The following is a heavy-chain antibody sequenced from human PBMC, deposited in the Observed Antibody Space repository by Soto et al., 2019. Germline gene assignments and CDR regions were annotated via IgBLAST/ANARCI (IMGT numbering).Heavy chain of an antibody. D-gene: IGHD2-2*01. V-gene: IGHV3-11*06. CDR3: VRDGHCITTSCYGNWFDP. J-gene: IGHJ5*02. Sequence: GGSLRLSCAASGFTFSDHYMDWVRQAPGKGLEWVGRFTISRDNAKNTLHLEMNSLRAEDTAVYYCVRDGHCITTSCYGNWFDPWGQGTLVTVSS. CDR1: GFTFSDHY.